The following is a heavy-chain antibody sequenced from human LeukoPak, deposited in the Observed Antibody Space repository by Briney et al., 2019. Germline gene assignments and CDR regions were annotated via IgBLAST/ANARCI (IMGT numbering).Heavy chain of an antibody. CDR3: ARGLRGGEAVYSGWQNTPYYYYYMDV. V-gene: IGHV1-8*01. D-gene: IGHD6-19*01. J-gene: IGHJ6*03. Sequence: ASVKGSFKASGYTLTRYYIKRVRQATGQGRGWMGWMNPNRGDTGYSQKFQGRVTMTRNTSISTAYMELSSLRSEDTAVYYCARGLRGGEAVYSGWQNTPYYYYYMDVWGKGTTVTISS. CDR2: MNPNRGDT. CDR1: GYTLTRYY.